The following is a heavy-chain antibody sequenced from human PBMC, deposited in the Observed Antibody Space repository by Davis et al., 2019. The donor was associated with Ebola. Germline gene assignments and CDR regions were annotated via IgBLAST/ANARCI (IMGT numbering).Heavy chain of an antibody. CDR3: ARRGDYYKGLDV. Sequence: ASVKVSCKASGYTLQRYGITWVRQAPGKGLEWMGWISVYNGNTNYAQKLQGRVTMTTDTSTNTAYMELRSLRSDDTAVYYCARRGDYYKGLDVWGQGTTVTVSS. CDR2: ISVYNGNT. CDR1: GYTLQRYG. D-gene: IGHD3-22*01. J-gene: IGHJ6*02. V-gene: IGHV1-18*01.